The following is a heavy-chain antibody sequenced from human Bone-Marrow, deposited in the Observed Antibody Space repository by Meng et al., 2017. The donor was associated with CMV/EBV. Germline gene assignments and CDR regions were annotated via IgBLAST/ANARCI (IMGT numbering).Heavy chain of an antibody. CDR3: ARAPGSHIDY. CDR2: ISYDGSNK. Sequence: GGSLRLSCAASGFTFSSYAMSWVRQAPGKGLEWVTVISYDGSNKYYADSVKGRFTISRDNSKNTLYLQMNSLRTEDTAVYYCARAPGSHIDYWGQGTLVTVSS. J-gene: IGHJ4*02. V-gene: IGHV3-30*04. CDR1: GFTFSSYA. D-gene: IGHD3-10*01.